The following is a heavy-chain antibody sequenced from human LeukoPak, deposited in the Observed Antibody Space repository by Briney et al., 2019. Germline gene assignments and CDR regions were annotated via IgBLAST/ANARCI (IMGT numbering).Heavy chain of an antibody. V-gene: IGHV1-69*04. J-gene: IGHJ6*02. CDR2: IIPIFGIA. D-gene: IGHD2-2*01. CDR1: GGTFSGYA. Sequence: SVKVSCKASGGTFSGYAISWVRQAPGQGLEWMGRIIPIFGIANYAQKFQGRVTITADKSTSTAYMELSSLRSEDTAVYYCARGGVVPAAIYEDVWGQGTTVTVSS. CDR3: ARGGVVPAAIYEDV.